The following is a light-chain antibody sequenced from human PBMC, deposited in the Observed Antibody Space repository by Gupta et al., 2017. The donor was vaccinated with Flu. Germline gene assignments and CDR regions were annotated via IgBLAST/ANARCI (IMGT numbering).Light chain of an antibody. V-gene: IGLV3-21*02. CDR2: DDI. J-gene: IGLJ2*01. CDR1: NIGSKS. Sequence: SYVLAQPPSVSVAPGQTARITCGGNNIGSKSVHGYQQKPSQAPVLVVSDDIDRPSGIPERFSGSNSGNTATLTISRVEAGDGADYYCQVWDSSSDHVVFGGGTKLTVL. CDR3: QVWDSSSDHVV.